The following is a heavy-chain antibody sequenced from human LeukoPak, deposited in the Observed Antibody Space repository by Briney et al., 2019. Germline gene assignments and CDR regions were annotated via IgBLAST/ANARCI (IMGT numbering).Heavy chain of an antibody. CDR3: ARDRLVGLAAAGTVIYYYYGMDV. D-gene: IGHD6-13*01. CDR1: GYTFTSYG. J-gene: IGHJ6*02. V-gene: IGHV1-18*01. CDR2: ISTYNGNT. Sequence: ASVKVSCKASGYTFTSYGISWVRQAPGQGLEWMGWISTYNGNTNYAQKLQGRVTMTTDTSTSTAYMELRSLRSDDTAVYYCARDRLVGLAAAGTVIYYYYGMDVWGQGTTVTVSS.